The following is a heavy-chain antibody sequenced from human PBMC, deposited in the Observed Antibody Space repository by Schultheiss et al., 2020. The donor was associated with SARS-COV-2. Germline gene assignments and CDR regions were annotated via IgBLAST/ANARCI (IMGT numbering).Heavy chain of an antibody. V-gene: IGHV4-61*10. D-gene: IGHD3-10*01. CDR3: ARGFGAGPFDI. J-gene: IGHJ3*02. Sequence: SETLSLTCTVSGVSISSGSNHWSWIRQPAGKGLEWIGEINHSGSTNYNPSLKSRVTISVDTSKNQFSLKLNSVTAADTAVYYCARGFGAGPFDIWGQGTTVTVSS. CDR2: INHSGST. CDR1: GVSISSGSNH.